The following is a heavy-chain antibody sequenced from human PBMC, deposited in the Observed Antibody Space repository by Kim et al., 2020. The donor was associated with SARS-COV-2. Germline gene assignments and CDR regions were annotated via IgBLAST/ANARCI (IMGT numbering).Heavy chain of an antibody. CDR1: GGSISSSNW. V-gene: IGHV4-4*02. J-gene: IGHJ4*02. Sequence: SETLSLTCAVSGGSISSSNWWSWVRQPPGKGLEWIGEIYHSGSTNYNPSLKSRVTISVDKSKNQFSLKLSSVTAADTAVYYCARDPTRRAVASDYWGQGTLVTVSS. D-gene: IGHD6-19*01. CDR2: IYHSGST. CDR3: ARDPTRRAVASDY.